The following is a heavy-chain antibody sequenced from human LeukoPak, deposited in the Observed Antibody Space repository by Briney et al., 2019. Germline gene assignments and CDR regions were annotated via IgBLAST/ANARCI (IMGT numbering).Heavy chain of an antibody. CDR3: ARGRPYYDILTGLYYFDY. Sequence: SETLSLTCAVSGGSISSGGYSWSWIRQPPGKGLEWIGYIYYSGSTNYNPSLKSRVTISVDTSKNQFSLKLSSVTAADTAVYYCARGRPYYDILTGLYYFDYWGQGTLVTVSS. CDR1: GGSISSGGYS. D-gene: IGHD3-9*01. J-gene: IGHJ4*02. V-gene: IGHV4-61*08. CDR2: IYYSGST.